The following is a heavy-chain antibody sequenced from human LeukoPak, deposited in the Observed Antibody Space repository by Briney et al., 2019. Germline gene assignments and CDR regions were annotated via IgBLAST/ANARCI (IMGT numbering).Heavy chain of an antibody. Sequence: GGSLRLSCAASGFTFSSYGMHWVRQAPGKGLEWVAVISYDGSNKYYADSVEGRFTISRDNSKNTLYLQMNSLRAEDTAVYYCAKATTVTTSGAFDIWGQGTMVTVSS. CDR3: AKATTVTTSGAFDI. J-gene: IGHJ3*02. CDR2: ISYDGSNK. CDR1: GFTFSSYG. V-gene: IGHV3-30*18. D-gene: IGHD4-11*01.